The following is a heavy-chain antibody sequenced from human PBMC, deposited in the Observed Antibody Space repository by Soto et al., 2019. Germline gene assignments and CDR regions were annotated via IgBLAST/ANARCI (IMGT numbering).Heavy chain of an antibody. CDR1: GDSVSSNNAA. Sequence: KQSQTLSLTCAISGDSVSSNNAAWNWIRQSPSRGLEWLGRTYYRSNWYSDYAVSVKSRITINADTSKNQFSLHLNSVTPEDTAVYYCARAAYDSSGYYPVDSWGQGTLVTVSS. CDR2: TYYRSNWYS. CDR3: ARAAYDSSGYYPVDS. D-gene: IGHD3-22*01. J-gene: IGHJ4*02. V-gene: IGHV6-1*01.